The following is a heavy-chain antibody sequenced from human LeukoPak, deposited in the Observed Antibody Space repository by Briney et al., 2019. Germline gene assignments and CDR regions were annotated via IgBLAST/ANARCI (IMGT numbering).Heavy chain of an antibody. Sequence: SETLSLTCTVSGGSISSYYWSWIRQPAGKGLEWIGRIYTSGSTNCNPSLKSRVTISVDASKNQFSLRLDSVTAADTAVYYCAKEESDWSSLGYYYHYMDVWGKGTTVTISS. J-gene: IGHJ6*03. V-gene: IGHV4-4*07. CDR2: IYTSGST. CDR1: GGSISSYY. CDR3: AKEESDWSSLGYYYHYMDV. D-gene: IGHD3-9*01.